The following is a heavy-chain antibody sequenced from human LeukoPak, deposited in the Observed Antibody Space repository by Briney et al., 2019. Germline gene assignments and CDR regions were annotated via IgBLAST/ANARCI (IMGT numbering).Heavy chain of an antibody. CDR3: ATFRGFDY. CDR1: GYTLPRYD. V-gene: IGHV1-8*03. Sequence: GASVKISRKCFGYTLPRYDIHRVRQATGQGVEWMGWMNPNSGDTGYAQKFQGRVTITRNTSMSTAYMELYSLRSEDTAVYYCATFRGFDYWGQGTLVTVSS. CDR2: MNPNSGDT. J-gene: IGHJ4*02. D-gene: IGHD3-10*01.